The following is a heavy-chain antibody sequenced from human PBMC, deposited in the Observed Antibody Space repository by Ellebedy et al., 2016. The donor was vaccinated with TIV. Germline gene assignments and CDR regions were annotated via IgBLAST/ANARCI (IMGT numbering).Heavy chain of an antibody. J-gene: IGHJ4*02. V-gene: IGHV3-15*01. CDR3: ATDSWHGHGGFEY. Sequence: GESLKISXAASGFTFSDAWMSWVRQAPGKGLEWVGRITIKTNVGTTDYAAPVKGRFTISSDDSKNTLFLQMNSLKNEDAALYYCATDSWHGHGGFEYWGQGTLVTVSS. D-gene: IGHD5-12*01. CDR2: ITIKTNVGTT. CDR1: GFTFSDAW.